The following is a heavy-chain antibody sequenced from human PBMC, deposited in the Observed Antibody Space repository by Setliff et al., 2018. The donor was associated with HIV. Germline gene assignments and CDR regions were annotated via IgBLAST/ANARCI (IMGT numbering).Heavy chain of an antibody. J-gene: IGHJ4*02. CDR1: GGSISGFY. CDR2: IYDSGST. Sequence: SETLSLTCTVSGGSISGFYWNWIRQSAGKGLQWIGRIYDSGSTKYNPSLKSRVTMSVDTSKNQFSLKLGSVTAADTAVYYCARDRLTYYFDYWGQGILVTVSS. D-gene: IGHD3-22*01. V-gene: IGHV4-4*07. CDR3: ARDRLTYYFDY.